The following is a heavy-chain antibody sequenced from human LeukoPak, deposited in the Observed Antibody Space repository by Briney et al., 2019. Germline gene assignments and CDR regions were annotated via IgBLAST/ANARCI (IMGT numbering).Heavy chain of an antibody. CDR2: IKHDGSEK. CDR3: ATDRGWRTSGYYLYYFEY. J-gene: IGHJ4*02. Sequence: GALRPSCGASGFVFTNYFMSWGRQAPGKGLEGVARIKHDGSEKYYVDSVRGRFTISRDNTMNSLYLQMSSLRAEDTAVYYCATDRGWRTSGYYLYYFEYWGQGTLVTYSS. V-gene: IGHV3-7*01. D-gene: IGHD3-3*01. CDR1: GFVFTNYF.